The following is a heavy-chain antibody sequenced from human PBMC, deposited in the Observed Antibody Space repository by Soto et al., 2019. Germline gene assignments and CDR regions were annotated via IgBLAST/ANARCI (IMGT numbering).Heavy chain of an antibody. CDR3: ARDTGDGSGYYYVLDY. Sequence: GGSLRLSCAASGFTFSSYAMHWVRQAPGKGLEWVAVISYDGSNKYYADSVKGRFTISRDNSKNTLYLQMNSLRAEDTAVYYCARDTGDGSGYYYVLDYWGQGTLVTVSS. J-gene: IGHJ4*02. D-gene: IGHD3-22*01. CDR2: ISYDGSNK. V-gene: IGHV3-30-3*01. CDR1: GFTFSSYA.